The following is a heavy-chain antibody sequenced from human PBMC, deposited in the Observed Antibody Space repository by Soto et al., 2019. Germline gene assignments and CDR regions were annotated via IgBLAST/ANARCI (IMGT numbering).Heavy chain of an antibody. V-gene: IGHV3-23*01. Sequence: GGSLRLSCAASGFIFENFGMSWVRQAPGKGLEWISSISGSGFKKYYADSVKGRFTISRGNSKSTVYLELNNLSAEDTAVYHCAKNQGVELVPLATVDWFDPWGQGSVVTVSS. CDR1: GFIFENFG. CDR2: ISGSGFKK. CDR3: AKNQGVELVPLATVDWFDP. J-gene: IGHJ5*02. D-gene: IGHD1-26*01.